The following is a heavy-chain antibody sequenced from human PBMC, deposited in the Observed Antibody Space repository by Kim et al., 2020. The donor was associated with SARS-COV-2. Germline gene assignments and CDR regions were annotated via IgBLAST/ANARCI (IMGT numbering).Heavy chain of an antibody. D-gene: IGHD4-17*01. CDR2: ISAYNGNT. Sequence: ASVKVSCKASGYTFTSYGISWVRQAPGQGLEWMGWISAYNGNTNYAQKLQGRVTMTTDTSTSTAYMELRSLRSDDTAVYYCARVSGDYELFVFDYWGQGTLVTVSS. J-gene: IGHJ4*02. CDR3: ARVSGDYELFVFDY. V-gene: IGHV1-18*01. CDR1: GYTFTSYG.